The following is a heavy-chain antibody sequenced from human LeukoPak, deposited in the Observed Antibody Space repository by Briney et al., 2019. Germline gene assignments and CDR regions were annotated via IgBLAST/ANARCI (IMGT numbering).Heavy chain of an antibody. D-gene: IGHD5-18*01. Sequence: GGSLRLSCAASGFTFSNYAMHWVRHAPGKGLEYVSAIGGNGDTSYYADSVKGRFTISRDNSKNTVYLQMGSLRTEDMAVYYCATRHEYSYPYWGQGTLVTVSS. CDR3: ATRHEYSYPY. CDR2: IGGNGDTS. J-gene: IGHJ4*02. CDR1: GFTFSNYA. V-gene: IGHV3-64*02.